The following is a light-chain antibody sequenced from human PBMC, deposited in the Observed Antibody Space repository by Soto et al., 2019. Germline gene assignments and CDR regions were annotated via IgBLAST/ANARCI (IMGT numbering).Light chain of an antibody. CDR3: QQYGGSPPYT. CDR1: RSISSTY. J-gene: IGKJ2*01. Sequence: EIVLTQSPGTLSLSPGERATLSCRASRSISSTYLAWYQQKPGQDPRLLIYGASSRTTGIPDRFGGSGSGTDFTITISRLEPEDFAVYYWQQYGGSPPYTFGQGNKLEIK. CDR2: GAS. V-gene: IGKV3-20*01.